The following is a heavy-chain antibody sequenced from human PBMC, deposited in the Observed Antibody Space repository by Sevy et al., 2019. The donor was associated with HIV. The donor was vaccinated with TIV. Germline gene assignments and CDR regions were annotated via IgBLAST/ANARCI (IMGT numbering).Heavy chain of an antibody. J-gene: IGHJ4*02. V-gene: IGHV1-18*01. Sequence: ASVKVSCKASGYTFTSYGISWVRQAPGQGLEWMGWISAYNGNTNYEQKLQGRVTMTTDTSTSTAYMELRSLRSDDTAVYYCARGSYDFWSGYIDYWGQGTLVTVSS. CDR3: ARGSYDFWSGYIDY. CDR1: GYTFTSYG. CDR2: ISAYNGNT. D-gene: IGHD3-3*01.